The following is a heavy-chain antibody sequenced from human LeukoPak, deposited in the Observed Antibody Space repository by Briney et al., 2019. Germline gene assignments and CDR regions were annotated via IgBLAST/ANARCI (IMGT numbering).Heavy chain of an antibody. CDR3: KGDILLASWFDP. CDR1: GFTFSNAW. D-gene: IGHD3-16*01. V-gene: IGHV3-15*01. CDR2: IKSKTDGGTT. J-gene: IGHJ5*02. Sequence: GGSLRLSCAASGFTFSNAWMSWVRQAPGKGLEWVGRIKSKTDGGTTDYAAPVKGRFTISRDDSKNTLYLQMNSLKTEDTAVYYCKGDILLASWFDPWGQGTLVTVSS.